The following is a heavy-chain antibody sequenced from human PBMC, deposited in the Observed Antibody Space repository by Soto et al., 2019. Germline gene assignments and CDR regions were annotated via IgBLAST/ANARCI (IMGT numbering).Heavy chain of an antibody. J-gene: IGHJ5*02. CDR2: IIPIFGTA. V-gene: IGHV1-69*01. CDR3: ARDLGHYYGSGLDDRFDP. D-gene: IGHD3-10*01. Sequence: QVQLVQSGAEVKKPGSSVKVSCKASGGTFSSYAISWVRQAPGQGLEWMGGIIPIFGTANYAQKFQGRVTITADESTSTAYMELSSLRSEDTAVYYCARDLGHYYGSGLDDRFDPWGQGTLVTVSS. CDR1: GGTFSSYA.